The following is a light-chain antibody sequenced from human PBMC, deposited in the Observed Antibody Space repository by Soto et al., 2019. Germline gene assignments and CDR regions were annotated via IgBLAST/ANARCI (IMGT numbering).Light chain of an antibody. Sequence: ILVTQSLATLSVSPGERATLSCRASQSVSSNLAWYQQKPGQAPRLLIYGASTRATGIPARFSGRGSGTEFTLTFSSLQSEDFEVYSCQQYNNWPTFGKATRW. CDR1: QSVSSN. V-gene: IGKV3-15*01. CDR3: QQYNNWPT. J-gene: IGKJ1*01. CDR2: GAS.